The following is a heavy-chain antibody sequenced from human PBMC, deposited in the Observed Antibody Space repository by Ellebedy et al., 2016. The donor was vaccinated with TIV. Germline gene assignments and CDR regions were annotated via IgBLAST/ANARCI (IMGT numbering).Heavy chain of an antibody. CDR3: ARDMAWGNERVIDAFDI. D-gene: IGHD7-27*01. CDR1: GFTFTPYS. V-gene: IGHV3-48*04. Sequence: GESLKISCTASGFTFTPYSMNWVRQAPGKGPEWLSYISGSTITSYYADSVKGRFTISRDNAKNSLYLQMNDLGVEETAVYFCARDMAWGNERVIDAFDIWGHGTLVTVSS. J-gene: IGHJ3*02. CDR2: ISGSTITS.